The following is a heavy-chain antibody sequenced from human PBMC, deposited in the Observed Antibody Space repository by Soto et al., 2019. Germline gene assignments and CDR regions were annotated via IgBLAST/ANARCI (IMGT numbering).Heavy chain of an antibody. Sequence: GGSLRLSCAASGFTFSNYGMHWVRQAPGKGLEWVAVIWYDGSNKYYADPVKGRFTISRDNSKNTLYLQINSLRAEDTAVYYCARDDIPGRAVAIYGMDVWGQGTTVTVSS. CDR2: IWYDGSNK. CDR3: ARDDIPGRAVAIYGMDV. J-gene: IGHJ6*02. D-gene: IGHD6-19*01. V-gene: IGHV3-33*01. CDR1: GFTFSNYG.